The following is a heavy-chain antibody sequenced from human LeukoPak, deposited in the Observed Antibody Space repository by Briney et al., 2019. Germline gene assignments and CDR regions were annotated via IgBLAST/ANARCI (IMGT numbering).Heavy chain of an antibody. J-gene: IGHJ4*02. Sequence: GGSLRLSCAASGFTFNSYWMHWVRQSPGKGLVWVSLFKTDGSTTRYADSVKGRFTISRDNAKNTLYLQMNSLRAEDTAVYYCARSTSQGFDYWGQGTPVIVSS. CDR3: ARSTSQGFDY. CDR2: FKTDGSTT. CDR1: GFTFNSYW. V-gene: IGHV3-74*01.